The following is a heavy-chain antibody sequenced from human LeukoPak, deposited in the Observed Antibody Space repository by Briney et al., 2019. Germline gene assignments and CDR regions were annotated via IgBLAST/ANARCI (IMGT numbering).Heavy chain of an antibody. CDR3: AGSYTTENAFDI. J-gene: IGHJ3*02. D-gene: IGHD3-16*01. CDR1: GGSISSYY. V-gene: IGHV4-4*07. Sequence: SETLSLTCTVSGGSISSYYWSWIRQPAGKGLEWIGRIYTSGSTNYNPSLKSRVTMSVDTSKNQFSLKLSSVTAADTAVYYCAGSYTTENAFDIWGQGTMVTVSS. CDR2: IYTSGST.